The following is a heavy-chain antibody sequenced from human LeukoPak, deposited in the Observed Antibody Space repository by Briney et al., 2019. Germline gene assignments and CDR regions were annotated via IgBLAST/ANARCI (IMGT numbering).Heavy chain of an antibody. CDR1: GYTFTDYY. CDR2: IIPNSGAT. D-gene: IGHD3-16*01. J-gene: IGHJ4*02. Sequence: ASVKVSCKTSGYTFTDYYIHWVRQAPGQGLEWMGWIIPNSGATNYAQKFQGRVTMSRDTSINTAYMELSRLRSDDTAFYYCARGGPAVESLDFFDFWGQGTLVTVSS. CDR3: ARGGPAVESLDFFDF. V-gene: IGHV1-2*02.